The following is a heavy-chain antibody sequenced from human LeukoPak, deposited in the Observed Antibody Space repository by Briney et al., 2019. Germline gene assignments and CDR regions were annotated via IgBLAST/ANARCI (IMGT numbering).Heavy chain of an antibody. CDR2: IYYSGST. Sequence: SETLSLTCTVSGGSISSSSYYWGWIRQPPGKGLEWIGSIYYSGSTYYNPSLKSRVTISVDTSKNQFSLKLSSVTAADTAVYYCARVTTIFLTSQYYFDYWGQGTLVTVSS. CDR3: ARVTTIFLTSQYYFDY. V-gene: IGHV4-39*01. J-gene: IGHJ4*02. CDR1: GGSISSSSYY. D-gene: IGHD3-9*01.